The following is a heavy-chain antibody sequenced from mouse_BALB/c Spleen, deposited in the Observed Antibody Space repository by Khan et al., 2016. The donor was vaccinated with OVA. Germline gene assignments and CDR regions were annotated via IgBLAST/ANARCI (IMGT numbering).Heavy chain of an antibody. CDR3: ARSVTMTTVVATDFDY. Sequence: EVQLQESGPGLVKPSQSLSLTCTVTGYSIPSDYAWNWIRQFPGNKLEWMGYISYSGRTSYNPSLKSRISITRDTSKNQFFLQLNSVTTEDTATYYCARSVTMTTVVATDFDYWGQGTTLTVSS. J-gene: IGHJ2*01. D-gene: IGHD1-1*01. CDR2: ISYSGRT. V-gene: IGHV3-2*02. CDR1: GYSIPSDYA.